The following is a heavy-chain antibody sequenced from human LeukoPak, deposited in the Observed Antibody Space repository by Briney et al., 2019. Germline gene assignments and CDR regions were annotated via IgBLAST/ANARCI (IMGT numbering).Heavy chain of an antibody. CDR2: INPNSGGT. CDR1: GYTFTGYY. V-gene: IGHV1-2*02. J-gene: IGHJ4*02. D-gene: IGHD3-9*01. Sequence: ASVKVSCKASGYTFTGYYMHWVRQAPGQGLELMGWINPNSGGTNYAQKFQGRVTMTRDTSISTAYMELSRLRSDDTAVYYCASGKGYFDGSDFDYWGQGTLVTVSS. CDR3: ASGKGYFDGSDFDY.